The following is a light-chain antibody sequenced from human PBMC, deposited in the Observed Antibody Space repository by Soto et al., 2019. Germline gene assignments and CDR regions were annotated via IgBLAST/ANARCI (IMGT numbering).Light chain of an antibody. Sequence: EVLLTHSPGTLSLSPGERATLSCRASQSVSNYLAWYQRKPGQAPRLLIYGASSRSTGIPDRFSGSGSGTDFTLTISRLEPEDFAVYYCHQYGGSPQTFGQGTKVDI. CDR3: HQYGGSPQT. CDR2: GAS. V-gene: IGKV3-20*01. J-gene: IGKJ1*01. CDR1: QSVSNY.